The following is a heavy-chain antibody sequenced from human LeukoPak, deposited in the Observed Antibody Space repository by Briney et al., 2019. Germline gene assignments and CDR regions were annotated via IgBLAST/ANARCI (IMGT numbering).Heavy chain of an antibody. CDR3: ARGYIVVVPAAIGY. CDR1: GYTFTGYY. J-gene: IGHJ4*02. D-gene: IGHD2-2*01. Sequence: ASVKVSCKASGYTFTGYYMHWVRQAPGQGLEWMGWINPNSGGTNYAQKFQGRVTMTRDTSITTAYMELSRLRSDDTAVYYCARGYIVVVPAAIGYWGQGTLVTVSS. V-gene: IGHV1-2*02. CDR2: INPNSGGT.